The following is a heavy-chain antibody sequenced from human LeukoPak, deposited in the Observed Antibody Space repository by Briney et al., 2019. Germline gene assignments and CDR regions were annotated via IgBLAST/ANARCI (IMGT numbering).Heavy chain of an antibody. V-gene: IGHV4-39*07. CDR1: GGSISSSSYY. CDR2: IYYSGST. CDR3: ARSSRRYDPPYYYGMDV. Sequence: PLETLSLTCTVSGGSISSSSYYWGWIRQPPGKGLEWIGSIYYSGSTYYNPSLKSRVTISVDTSKNQFSLKLSSVTAADTAVYYCARSSRRYDPPYYYGMDVWGQGTTVTVSS. D-gene: IGHD3-3*01. J-gene: IGHJ6*02.